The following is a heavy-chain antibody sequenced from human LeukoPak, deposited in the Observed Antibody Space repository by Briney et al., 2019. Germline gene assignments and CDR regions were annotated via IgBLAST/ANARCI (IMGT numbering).Heavy chain of an antibody. V-gene: IGHV4-34*01. Sequence: PSETLSLTCAVYGGSFSGYSWSWLRQPPGKGLEWIGEINHSGSTNYNPSLTSRVTISVDTPKNQFSLKLSTVTAADTAVYYCARRPTSYYYDSSGQKWYYFDYWGQGTLVTVSS. CDR1: GGSFSGYS. J-gene: IGHJ4*02. CDR2: INHSGST. CDR3: ARRPTSYYYDSSGQKWYYFDY. D-gene: IGHD3-22*01.